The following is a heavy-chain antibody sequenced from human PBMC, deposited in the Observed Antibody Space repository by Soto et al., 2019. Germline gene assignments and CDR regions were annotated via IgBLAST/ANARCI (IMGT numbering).Heavy chain of an antibody. CDR1: GYSFTTYW. J-gene: IGHJ5*02. D-gene: IGHD3-3*01. Sequence: GESLKISCKGSGYSFTTYWIGWVRQMPGKGLEWMGIIYPGDSDTRYSPSFQGQVTISADKSISTAYLQMNSLRDEDTAVYYCARESRFLEWLSLNWFDPWGQGTLVTVSS. CDR3: ARESRFLEWLSLNWFDP. V-gene: IGHV5-51*01. CDR2: IYPGDSDT.